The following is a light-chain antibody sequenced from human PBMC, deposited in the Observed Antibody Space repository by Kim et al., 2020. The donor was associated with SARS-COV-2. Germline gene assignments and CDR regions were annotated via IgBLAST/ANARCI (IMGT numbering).Light chain of an antibody. CDR2: NDS. CDR1: ALPKQY. Sequence: SYELTQPPSASVSPGQTARITCSGDALPKQYAYWYQQKPGQAPMLLIYNDSERPSRIPERFSGSSLGTTITLSISRAQAEDEADYYCQSADSSGIYEVFG. V-gene: IGLV3-25*03. J-gene: IGLJ3*02. CDR3: QSADSSGIYEV.